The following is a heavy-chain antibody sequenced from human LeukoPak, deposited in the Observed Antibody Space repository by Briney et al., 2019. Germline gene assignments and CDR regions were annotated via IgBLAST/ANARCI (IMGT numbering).Heavy chain of an antibody. CDR3: ASRRSGWPNDAFDI. CDR1: GFTFSSYA. D-gene: IGHD6-19*01. J-gene: IGHJ3*02. Sequence: GGSLRLSCAASGFTFSSYAMHWVRQAPGKGLEWVAVISYDGSNKYYADSVKGRFTISRDNAKNSVFLQMNDLRAGDTALYYCASRRSGWPNDAFDIWGQGTMVIVTS. V-gene: IGHV3-30-3*01. CDR2: ISYDGSNK.